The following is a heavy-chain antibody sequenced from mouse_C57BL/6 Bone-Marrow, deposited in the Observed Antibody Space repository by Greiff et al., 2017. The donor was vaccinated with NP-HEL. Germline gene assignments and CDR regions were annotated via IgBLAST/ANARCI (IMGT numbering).Heavy chain of an antibody. CDR3: ARNDNWDAYYAMDY. CDR2: IWTGGGT. CDR1: GFSLTSYA. D-gene: IGHD4-1*01. Sequence: QVQLKQSGPGLVAPSQSLSITCTVSGFSLTSYAISWVRQPPGKGLEWLGVIWTGGGTNYNSALKSRLSISKDNSKSQVFLKMNSLQTDDTARYYCARNDNWDAYYAMDYWGQGTSVTVSS. J-gene: IGHJ4*01. V-gene: IGHV2-9-1*01.